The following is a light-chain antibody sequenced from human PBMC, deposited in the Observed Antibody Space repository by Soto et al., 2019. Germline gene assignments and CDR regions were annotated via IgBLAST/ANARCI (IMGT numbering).Light chain of an antibody. CDR1: QNDSSNY. CDR2: GAS. J-gene: IGKJ5*01. Sequence: LSLNKQERATLSCRVSQNDSSNYLAWCQQRPGQAPRLLIYGASTRAAGIPDRFSGSGSGTDFTLTISSLQPEDFAVYYCQQCTSPPTTFGQGTRLDIK. V-gene: IGKV3-20*01. CDR3: QQCTSPPTT.